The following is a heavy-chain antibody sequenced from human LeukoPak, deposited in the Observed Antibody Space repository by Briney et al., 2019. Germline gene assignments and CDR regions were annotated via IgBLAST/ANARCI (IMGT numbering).Heavy chain of an antibody. Sequence: ASVKVSCKASAYTFTSYGIPWGRRAPGQGLEGMGWISAHNGNTNYAQKLQGRVTMTTDISTTTAYMELRSLSSGDTAVYYCARGGAYSSDWYVDYWGQGTLVTVSS. J-gene: IGHJ4*02. D-gene: IGHD6-19*01. CDR1: AYTFTSYG. CDR3: ARGGAYSSDWYVDY. V-gene: IGHV1-18*01. CDR2: ISAHNGNT.